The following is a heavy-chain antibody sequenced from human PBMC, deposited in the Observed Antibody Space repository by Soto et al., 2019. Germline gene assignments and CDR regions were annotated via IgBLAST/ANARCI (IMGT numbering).Heavy chain of an antibody. V-gene: IGHV3-21*06. J-gene: IGHJ4*02. CDR3: ARESEDLTSNFDY. Sequence: GGSLRLSCAASGFTFTRYSMNWVRQAPGKGLEWVSSISGTTNYIYYGDSMKGRFTISRDNAKNSLYLEMNSLRAEDTAVYYCARESEDLTSNFDYWGQGTLVTVSS. CDR1: GFTFTRYS. CDR2: ISGTTNYI.